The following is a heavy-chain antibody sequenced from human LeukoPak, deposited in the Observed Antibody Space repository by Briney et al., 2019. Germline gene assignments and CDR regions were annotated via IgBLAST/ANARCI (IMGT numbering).Heavy chain of an antibody. CDR2: IYYSGST. Sequence: SETLSLTCTVSGGSISSSSYYWGWIRQPPGKGLEWIASIYYSGSTYYNPSLKSRVTISVDTSKNQFSLDLRSVTAADTAVYYCARHDSYGSVNWFDPWGQGTLVTVSS. D-gene: IGHD3-10*01. J-gene: IGHJ5*02. V-gene: IGHV4-39*01. CDR3: ARHDSYGSVNWFDP. CDR1: GGSISSSSYY.